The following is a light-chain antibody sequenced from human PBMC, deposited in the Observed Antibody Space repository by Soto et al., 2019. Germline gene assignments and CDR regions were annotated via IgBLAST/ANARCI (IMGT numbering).Light chain of an antibody. Sequence: DIQMTQSPSSLSASVGDRVTITCRASQSISHHVNWYQQKRGKAPNLLMYGAFSLQSGVPSRFRGSTSGTDFTLTISSLQPEDFATYYCQQSYSAPYSFGQGTKLEIK. J-gene: IGKJ2*01. CDR2: GAF. CDR3: QQSYSAPYS. CDR1: QSISHH. V-gene: IGKV1-39*01.